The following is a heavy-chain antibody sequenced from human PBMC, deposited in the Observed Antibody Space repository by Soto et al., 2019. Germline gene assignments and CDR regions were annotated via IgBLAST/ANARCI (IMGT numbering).Heavy chain of an antibody. J-gene: IGHJ2*01. CDR1: GGSISNNY. CDR2: IYSGGNT. V-gene: IGHV4-59*13. Sequence: SETLSLTCTVSGGSISNNYWSWIRQSPGKGLEWIGHIYSGGNTNYNPSLKSRVTISVDTSKNQFSLNLGSLTAADSAVYYCTTIRHPYWYFDLWGRGTLVTVLL. CDR3: TTIRHPYWYFDL.